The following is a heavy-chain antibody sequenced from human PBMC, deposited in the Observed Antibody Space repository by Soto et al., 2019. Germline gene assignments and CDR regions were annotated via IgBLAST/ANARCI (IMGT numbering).Heavy chain of an antibody. Sequence: EVHLVESGGGLVKPGGSLRLSCAASGFIFSNAWINWVRQAPGKGLEWVGRVKSKTDGGTTDFAAPVKGRFAISRDDSKNMVYLKMNSQKTEDTAIYYCTTDSYRTNIIARFDYGGHGTLVTVSS. CDR3: TTDSYRTNIIARFDY. CDR1: GFIFSNAW. J-gene: IGHJ4*01. D-gene: IGHD1-26*01. V-gene: IGHV3-15*07. CDR2: VKSKTDGGTT.